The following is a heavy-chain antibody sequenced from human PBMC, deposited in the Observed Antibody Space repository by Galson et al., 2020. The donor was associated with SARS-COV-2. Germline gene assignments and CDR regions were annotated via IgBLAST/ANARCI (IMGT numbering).Heavy chain of an antibody. D-gene: IGHD1-26*01. CDR3: ARESKVGVTGYYSDS. CDR1: GGSISSGSYY. Sequence: TLSLTCTVSGGSISSGSYYWSWIRQPAGKGLEWIGRIYASGSTSYNPSLKSRVTISVDTSKNQFSLKLSSVTAADTAIYYCARESKVGVTGYYSDSWGQGTLVTVSS. J-gene: IGHJ4*02. CDR2: IYASGST. V-gene: IGHV4-61*02.